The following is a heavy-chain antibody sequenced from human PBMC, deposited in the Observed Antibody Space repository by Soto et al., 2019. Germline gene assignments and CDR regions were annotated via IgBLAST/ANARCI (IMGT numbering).Heavy chain of an antibody. CDR2: ISNSGST. CDR1: GGSVTSDEDY. V-gene: IGHV4-30-4*01. CDR3: ATESGSTYGYFDY. Sequence: SETLSLTCTVSGGSVTSDEDYWSWIRQSPGKGLEWIGYISNSGSTGYNPSLKTRLSMSADRSKNQFTLRLTSVTAADTAVYFCATESGSTYGYFDYWGQGTQVTVSS. D-gene: IGHD4-17*01. J-gene: IGHJ4*02.